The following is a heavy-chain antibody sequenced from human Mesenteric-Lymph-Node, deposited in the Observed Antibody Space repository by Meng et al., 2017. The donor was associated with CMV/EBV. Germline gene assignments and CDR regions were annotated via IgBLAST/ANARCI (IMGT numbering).Heavy chain of an antibody. CDR3: ARDFSWNTAMVTGALGY. D-gene: IGHD5-18*01. Sequence: SVKVSCKASRGIFNNYGISWVRQAPGQGLEWMGAIIPFLGTANYAQKFQGRLSITTDDSTTTAYMELSSLRSEDTAMYYCARDFSWNTAMVTGALGYWGQGTLVTVSS. CDR1: RGIFNNYG. J-gene: IGHJ4*02. CDR2: IIPFLGTA. V-gene: IGHV1-69*05.